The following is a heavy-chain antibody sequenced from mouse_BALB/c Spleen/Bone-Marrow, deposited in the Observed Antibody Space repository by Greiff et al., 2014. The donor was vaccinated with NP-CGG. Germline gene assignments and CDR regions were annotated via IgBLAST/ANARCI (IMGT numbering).Heavy chain of an antibody. J-gene: IGHJ4*01. CDR2: IDPANGNT. Sequence: EVQLQQSGAELVKPGASVKLSCTASGFNIKDTYMHWVKQRPEQGLEWIGRIDPANGNTKYDPKFQGKATITADTSSNTAYLQLSGLTSEDTAVYYCARSYYGSSGYYYAMDYWGQGTSVTVSS. CDR3: ARSYYGSSGYYYAMDY. D-gene: IGHD1-1*01. CDR1: GFNIKDTY. V-gene: IGHV14-3*02.